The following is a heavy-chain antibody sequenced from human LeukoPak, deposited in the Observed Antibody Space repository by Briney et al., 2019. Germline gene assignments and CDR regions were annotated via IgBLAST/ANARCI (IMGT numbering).Heavy chain of an antibody. Sequence: PGGSLRLSCAASGFTFSSYWMSWVRQAPGKGLEWVANIKQDGSEKYYVDSVKGRFTISRDNAKNSLYLQMNSLRAEDTAVYYCAREEPLYDFWSGYAKPQNWFDPWGQGTLVTASS. CDR1: GFTFSSYW. CDR2: IKQDGSEK. D-gene: IGHD3-3*01. J-gene: IGHJ5*02. CDR3: AREEPLYDFWSGYAKPQNWFDP. V-gene: IGHV3-7*01.